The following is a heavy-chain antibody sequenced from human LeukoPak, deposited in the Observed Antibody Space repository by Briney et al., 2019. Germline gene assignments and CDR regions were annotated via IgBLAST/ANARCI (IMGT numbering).Heavy chain of an antibody. J-gene: IGHJ4*02. V-gene: IGHV3-48*01. CDR3: ARDDVVVVPAARRNFDY. CDR1: GFTFSTYS. D-gene: IGHD2-2*01. Sequence: GGSLRLSCAASGFTFSTYSMNWVRRAPGRGLVWVSYISSSSSTIYYADSVKGRFTISRDNAKNSLYLQMNSLRAEDTAVYYCARDDVVVVPAARRNFDYWGQGTLVTVSS. CDR2: ISSSSSTI.